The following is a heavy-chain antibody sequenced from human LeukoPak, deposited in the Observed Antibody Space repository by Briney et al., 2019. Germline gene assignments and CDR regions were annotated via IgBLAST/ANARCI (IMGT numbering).Heavy chain of an antibody. V-gene: IGHV1-46*01. Sequence: ASVKVFCKASGYTFTSYYMHWVRQAPGQGLEWMGIINPSGGSTSYAQKFQGRVTMTRDTSTSTLYMELSSLRPEDTAVYYCARERSGSYFDWGQGTLVTVSS. CDR1: GYTFTSYY. J-gene: IGHJ4*02. D-gene: IGHD1-26*01. CDR3: ARERSGSYFD. CDR2: INPSGGST.